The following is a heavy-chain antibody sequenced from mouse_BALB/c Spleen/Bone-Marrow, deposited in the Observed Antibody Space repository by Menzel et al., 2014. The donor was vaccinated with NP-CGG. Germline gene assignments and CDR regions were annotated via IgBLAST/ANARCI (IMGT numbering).Heavy chain of an antibody. J-gene: IGHJ4*01. CDR3: GNYYAMDY. Sequence: QVQLQQSGAELMKPGASVKISCKATGYTFSSYWIEWVKQRPGHGLEWIGEILPGSGSTDYNEKFKGKATFTADTSSNTAYMQLSSLTSEDSAVYYCGNYYAMDYWGQGTSVTVSS. CDR1: GYTFSSYW. CDR2: ILPGSGST. V-gene: IGHV1-9*01.